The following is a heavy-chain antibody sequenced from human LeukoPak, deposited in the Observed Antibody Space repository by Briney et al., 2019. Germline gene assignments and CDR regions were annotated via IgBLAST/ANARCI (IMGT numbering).Heavy chain of an antibody. CDR2: IRYDGSNK. CDR3: ATRTSHYYYDRSTETEAHAFDI. CDR1: GFTFSSYG. J-gene: IGHJ3*02. Sequence: QAGGSLRLSCAASGFTFSSYGMHWVRQAPGKGLEWVAFIRYDGSNKYYADSVKGRFTISRDNAKNSLYLQMNSLRAEDTAVYYCATRTSHYYYDRSTETEAHAFDIWGQGTMVTVSS. D-gene: IGHD3-22*01. V-gene: IGHV3-30*02.